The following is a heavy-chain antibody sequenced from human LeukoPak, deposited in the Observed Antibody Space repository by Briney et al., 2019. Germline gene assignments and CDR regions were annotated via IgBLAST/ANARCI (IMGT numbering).Heavy chain of an antibody. V-gene: IGHV3-7*01. CDR2: IKQDGSEK. J-gene: IGHJ4*02. D-gene: IGHD4-17*01. Sequence: GGSLRLSCAASGYTFSSSWMSWVRQAPGKGLEWVANIKQDGSEKYYVDSVKGRFTISRDNAKNSLYLQMNSLRAEDTAVYYCARVEDHDYGDCYFDYWGQGTLVTVSS. CDR3: ARVEDHDYGDCYFDY. CDR1: GYTFSSSW.